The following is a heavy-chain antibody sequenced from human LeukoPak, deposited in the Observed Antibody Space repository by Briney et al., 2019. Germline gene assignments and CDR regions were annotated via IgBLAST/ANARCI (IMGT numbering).Heavy chain of an antibody. CDR3: ARVPWGIAVAGPLDY. CDR1: GFTFSSYA. J-gene: IGHJ4*02. Sequence: GGSLRLSCAASGFTFSSYAMHWVRQAPGKGLEYVSAISSNGGSTYYANSVKGRFTISRDNSKNTLYLQMGSLRAEDMAVYYCARVPWGIAVAGPLDYWGQGTLVTVSS. CDR2: ISSNGGST. D-gene: IGHD6-19*01. V-gene: IGHV3-64*01.